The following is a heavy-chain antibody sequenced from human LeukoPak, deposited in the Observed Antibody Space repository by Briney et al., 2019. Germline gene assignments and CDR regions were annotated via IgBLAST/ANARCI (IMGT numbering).Heavy chain of an antibody. V-gene: IGHV4-4*07. CDR3: ARDLGGILVSGSYRRDWFDP. Sequence: SETLSLTCTVIGGSIRSYYWSWIRQPAGKGLEWIGRIYTSGSTNYNPSLKSRVTMSVDTSKNQFSLKLSSVTAADTAVYYCARDLGGILVSGSYRRDWFDPWGQGTLVTVSS. CDR2: IYTSGST. D-gene: IGHD1-26*01. CDR1: GGSIRSYY. J-gene: IGHJ5*02.